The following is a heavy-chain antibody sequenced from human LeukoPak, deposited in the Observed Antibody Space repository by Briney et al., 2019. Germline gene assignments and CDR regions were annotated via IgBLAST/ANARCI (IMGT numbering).Heavy chain of an antibody. CDR2: INHSGST. D-gene: IGHD3-10*01. J-gene: IGHJ4*02. Sequence: SETLSLTCAVYGGSFSGYYWSWIRQPPGKGLEWIGEINHSGSTNYNPSLKSRVTISVDTSKNQFSPKLSSVTAADTAVYYCAREGGLWFGDISAFDYWGQGTLVTVSS. CDR1: GGSFSGYY. CDR3: AREGGLWFGDISAFDY. V-gene: IGHV4-34*01.